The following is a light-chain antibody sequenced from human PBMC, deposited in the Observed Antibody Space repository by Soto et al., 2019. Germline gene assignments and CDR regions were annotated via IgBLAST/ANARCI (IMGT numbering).Light chain of an antibody. CDR1: SSDVGSYNR. CDR2: EVS. Sequence: QSVLTQPPSVSGSPGQSVTISCTGTSSDVGSYNRVSWYQQPPGTAPKLMIYEVSNRPSGVPDRFSGSKSGNTASLTISGFQVEDEADYYCNSYTSSSTYVFGTGTKVTVL. V-gene: IGLV2-18*02. CDR3: NSYTSSSTYV. J-gene: IGLJ1*01.